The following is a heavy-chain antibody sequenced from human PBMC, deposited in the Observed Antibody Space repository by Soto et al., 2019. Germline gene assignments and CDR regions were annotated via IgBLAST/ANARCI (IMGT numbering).Heavy chain of an antibody. J-gene: IGHJ4*02. D-gene: IGHD3-3*01. V-gene: IGHV3-30-3*01. CDR2: ISYDGSNK. Sequence: QVQLVESGGGVVQPGRSLRLSCAASGFTFSSYAMHWVRQAPGKGLEWVAVISYDGSNKYYADSVKGRFTISGDNSKNTLYLQMNSLRAEDTAVYYCARDKRDLRFLEWPYYFDYWGQGTLVTVSS. CDR1: GFTFSSYA. CDR3: ARDKRDLRFLEWPYYFDY.